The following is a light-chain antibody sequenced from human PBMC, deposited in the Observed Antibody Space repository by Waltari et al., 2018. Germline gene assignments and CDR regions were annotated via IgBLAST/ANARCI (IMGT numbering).Light chain of an antibody. Sequence: EIVMTHSPATLPVSPGERATLSGRASQSVSSNLAWYQQKPGQAPRLLISGASTRATGIPARFSGSGSGTEFTLTISSLHSEDFAIYYCQQYHSWPPIFTFGPGTKVDIK. V-gene: IGKV3-15*01. CDR3: QQYHSWPPIFT. J-gene: IGKJ3*01. CDR2: GAS. CDR1: QSVSSN.